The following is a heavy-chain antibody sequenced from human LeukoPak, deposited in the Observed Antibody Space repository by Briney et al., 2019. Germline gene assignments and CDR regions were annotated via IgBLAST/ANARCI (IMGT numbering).Heavy chain of an antibody. CDR2: INPNSGGT. D-gene: IGHD7-27*01. Sequence: ASVKVSCKASGYTFTGYYMHWVRQAPGQGLEWMGWINPNSGGTNYAQKFQGRVTMTRDTSISTAYMELSRLRSDDTAVYYCARDSEGVLPNWGDFDYWGQGTLVTVSS. J-gene: IGHJ4*02. V-gene: IGHV1-2*02. CDR1: GYTFTGYY. CDR3: ARDSEGVLPNWGDFDY.